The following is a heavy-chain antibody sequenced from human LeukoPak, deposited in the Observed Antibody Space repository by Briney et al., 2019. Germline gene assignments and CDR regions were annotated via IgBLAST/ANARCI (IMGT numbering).Heavy chain of an antibody. CDR1: GYTFTTYW. D-gene: IGHD6-19*01. CDR2: IYPGDSDT. V-gene: IGHV5-51*01. Sequence: GESLKISCKGSGYTFTTYWAGWVRQMPGKGLEWMGIIYPGDSDTRYSPSFQGQVTISADKSISTAYLQWSSLKASDTAIYYCARQPIYSSVRKYFDSWGQGTLVTVSS. CDR3: ARQPIYSSVRKYFDS. J-gene: IGHJ4*02.